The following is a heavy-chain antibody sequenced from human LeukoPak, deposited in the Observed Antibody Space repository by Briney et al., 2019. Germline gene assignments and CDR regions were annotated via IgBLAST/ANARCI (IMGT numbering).Heavy chain of an antibody. CDR2: IYYSGST. CDR3: VRRDYGGPSAADY. Sequence: SETLSLTCTVSGGSFSDGSYYWGWLRQPPGMGLVGNGYIYYSGSTNYNPSLNSRVTMSIDTPMNQFSLELRFVTAADTAVYYCVRRDYGGPSAADYWGQGTLVTVSS. J-gene: IGHJ4*02. CDR1: GGSFSDGSYY. V-gene: IGHV4-61*01. D-gene: IGHD4-23*01.